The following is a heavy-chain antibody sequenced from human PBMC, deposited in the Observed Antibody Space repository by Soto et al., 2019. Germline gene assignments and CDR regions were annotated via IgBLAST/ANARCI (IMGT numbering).Heavy chain of an antibody. CDR2: IIPIFGTA. J-gene: IGHJ4*01. D-gene: IGHD2-15*01. Sequence: SVKVSCKASGGTFSSYAISWVRQAPGQGLEWMGGIIPIFGTANYAQKFQGRVTITADESTSTAYMELSSLRSEDTAVYYCARVTRAGCSGGSCYSGHLGTMIMGSFDYWG. V-gene: IGHV1-69*13. CDR1: GGTFSSYA. CDR3: ARVTRAGCSGGSCYSGHLGTMIMGSFDY.